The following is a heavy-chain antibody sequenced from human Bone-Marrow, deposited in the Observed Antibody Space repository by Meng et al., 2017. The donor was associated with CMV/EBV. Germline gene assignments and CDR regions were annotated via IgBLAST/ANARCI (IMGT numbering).Heavy chain of an antibody. J-gene: IGHJ4*02. CDR1: GGSSSSRSDE. Sequence: SGGSSSSRSDEWGGSRQPPGKGLEWIGSIYYSGSTYYNPSLKSRVTISVDTSKNQFSLKLSSVTAADTAVYYCARSDIAAAGSFDYWGQGTLVTVSS. CDR3: ARSDIAAAGSFDY. CDR2: IYYSGST. D-gene: IGHD6-13*01. V-gene: IGHV4-39*01.